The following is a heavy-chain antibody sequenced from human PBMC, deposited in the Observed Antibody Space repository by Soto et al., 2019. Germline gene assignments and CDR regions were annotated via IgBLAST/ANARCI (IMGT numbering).Heavy chain of an antibody. D-gene: IGHD5-18*01. CDR1: GGSISSGDYY. V-gene: IGHV4-30-4*01. J-gene: IGHJ6*02. Sequence: QVQLQESGPGLVKPSQTLSLTCTVSGGSISSGDYYWSWIRQPPGKGLEWIGYIYYSGSTYYNPPLKSRVTISVDTSKNQFSLKLSSVTAADTAVYYCARDRPAQLWGYYYYGMDVWGQGTTVTVSS. CDR3: ARDRPAQLWGYYYYGMDV. CDR2: IYYSGST.